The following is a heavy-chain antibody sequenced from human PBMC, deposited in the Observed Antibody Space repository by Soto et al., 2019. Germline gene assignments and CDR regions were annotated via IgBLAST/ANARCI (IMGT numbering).Heavy chain of an antibody. V-gene: IGHV3-33*01. D-gene: IGHD3-10*01. CDR3: ARVTGSGTAEVGFDY. J-gene: IGHJ4*02. CDR2: IWDDGSNK. Sequence: QVQLVEFGGDVVQPGMSLRLSCAASGFTFSSYGMHWVRQAPGKGLEWVAVIWDDGSNKYYTDSVKGRFTISRDNSQNTLYLQMNSLRGEDTAVYYCARVTGSGTAEVGFDYWGQGTLVTVSS. CDR1: GFTFSSYG.